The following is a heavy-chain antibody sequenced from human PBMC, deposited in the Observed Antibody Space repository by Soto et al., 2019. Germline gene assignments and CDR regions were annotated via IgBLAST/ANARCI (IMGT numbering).Heavy chain of an antibody. Sequence: QVQLVQSGAEVKKPGASVKVSCKASGYTFTSYVISWVRQAPGQGLEWMGWISAYNGTTNYSQKLQGRVTMTTDTSTSTATRLLRTLRSDDTCENHWASYGGRLVLYGMDVWGQGTAVTVTS. V-gene: IGHV1-18*01. CDR2: ISAYNGTT. CDR3: ASYGGRLVLYGMDV. J-gene: IGHJ6*02. CDR1: GYTFTSYV. D-gene: IGHD6-19*01.